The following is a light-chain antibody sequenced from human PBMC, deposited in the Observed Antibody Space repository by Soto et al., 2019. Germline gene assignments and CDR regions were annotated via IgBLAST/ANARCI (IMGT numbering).Light chain of an antibody. CDR2: EVS. V-gene: IGLV2-14*01. Sequence: QSVLTQPASVSGSPGQSITISCTGTSSDVGTYNYVSWYQLHPGKAPKLMIYEVSNRPSGVSKRFSGSKSGNSASLTISGLQAEDEADYYCSSYTSSRTLVFGTGTKLTVL. J-gene: IGLJ1*01. CDR1: SSDVGTYNY. CDR3: SSYTSSRTLV.